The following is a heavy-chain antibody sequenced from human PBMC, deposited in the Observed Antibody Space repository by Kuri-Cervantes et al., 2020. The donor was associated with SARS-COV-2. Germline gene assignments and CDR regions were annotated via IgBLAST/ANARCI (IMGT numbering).Heavy chain of an antibody. Sequence: GGSLRLSCAASGFTFSSYSMNWVRQAPGKGLEWVSFISSSSSYIYYADSVKGRCTISRDNAKNSLYLQMNSLRAEDTAVYYCASGTAMVTASYYYGMDVWGQGTTVTVSS. CDR2: ISSSSSYI. CDR3: ASGTAMVTASYYYGMDV. V-gene: IGHV3-21*01. D-gene: IGHD5-18*01. CDR1: GFTFSSYS. J-gene: IGHJ6*02.